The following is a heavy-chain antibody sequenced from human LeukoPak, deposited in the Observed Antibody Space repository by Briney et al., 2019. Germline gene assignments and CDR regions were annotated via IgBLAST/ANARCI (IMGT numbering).Heavy chain of an antibody. D-gene: IGHD6-6*01. J-gene: IGHJ4*02. V-gene: IGHV3-30*02. Sequence: PGGSLRLSCAASAFTFNFYGIHWVRQVPGKGLEWVAVIGYDGTNKYYADSVKGRFTISRDNSKKTLYLQMNSLRAEDTAVYYCAKDQKGPRNIAARPTYYFDYWGQGTLSPSPQ. CDR1: AFTFNFYG. CDR3: AKDQKGPRNIAARPTYYFDY. CDR2: IGYDGTNK.